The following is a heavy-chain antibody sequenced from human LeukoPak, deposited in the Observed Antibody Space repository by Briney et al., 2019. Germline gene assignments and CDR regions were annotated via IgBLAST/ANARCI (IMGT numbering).Heavy chain of an antibody. CDR2: IYYSGTT. V-gene: IGHV4-39*01. Sequence: PSETLSLTCTVSGGTISSSSYYWGWIRQPPGKGLEWIGSIYYSGTTYYNPSLKSRVTISVDTSKSQSSLRLTSVTAADTAVYYCARHVRFLEWLSSYYFDYWGQGTLVTVSS. J-gene: IGHJ4*02. D-gene: IGHD3-3*01. CDR1: GGTISSSSYY. CDR3: ARHVRFLEWLSSYYFDY.